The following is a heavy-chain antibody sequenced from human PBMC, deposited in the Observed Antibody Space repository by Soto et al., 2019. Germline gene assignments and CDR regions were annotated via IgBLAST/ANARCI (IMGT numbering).Heavy chain of an antibody. CDR2: IYYSGST. V-gene: IGHV4-59*01. CDR1: GGSISSYY. Sequence: PSETLSLTCTVSGGSISSYYWSWIRQPPGKGLEWIGYIYYSGSTNYNPSLKSRVTISVDTSKNQFSLKLSSVTAADTAVYYCARASDYGSAQNYYYYYYMDVWGKGTTVTVSS. CDR3: ARASDYGSAQNYYYYYYMDV. J-gene: IGHJ6*03. D-gene: IGHD3-10*01.